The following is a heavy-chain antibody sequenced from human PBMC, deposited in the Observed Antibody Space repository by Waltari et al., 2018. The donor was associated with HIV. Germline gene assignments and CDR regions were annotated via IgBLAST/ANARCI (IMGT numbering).Heavy chain of an antibody. CDR2: ISSSGSTI. Sequence: QVQLVEYGGGLVKPGGSLRLTFAASGTTFSKYYMSWIRQAPGKGLEVVSYISSSGSTIYYADSVKGRFTISRDNAKNSLYLQMNSLRAEDTAVYYCARGLAVAGTREDYWGQGTLVTVSS. D-gene: IGHD6-19*01. CDR3: ARGLAVAGTREDY. CDR1: GTTFSKYY. J-gene: IGHJ4*02. V-gene: IGHV3-11*01.